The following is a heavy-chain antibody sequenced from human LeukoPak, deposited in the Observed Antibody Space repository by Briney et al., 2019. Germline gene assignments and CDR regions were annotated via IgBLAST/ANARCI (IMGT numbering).Heavy chain of an antibody. CDR3: AKANGDYYYYYVDV. Sequence: GGSLRLSCAASGFTFSSYAMSWVRQAPGKGLEWVSGVSGSGGSTYYADSVKGRFTISRDNSKNTLYLQMNSLRAEDTAVYYCAKANGDYYYYYVDVWGKGTTVTVSS. CDR2: VSGSGGST. CDR1: GFTFSSYA. V-gene: IGHV3-23*01. J-gene: IGHJ6*03. D-gene: IGHD2-8*01.